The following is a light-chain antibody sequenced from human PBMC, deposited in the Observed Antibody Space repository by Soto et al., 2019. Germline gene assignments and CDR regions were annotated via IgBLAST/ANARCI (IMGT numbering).Light chain of an antibody. CDR3: CSYAGNYTHV. CDR1: SSDVGGYNY. Sequence: QSVLTQPASVSGSPGQSITISCTGTSSDVGGYNYVSWYQQHPGKAPKLMIYDVTNRPSGVSDRFSGSKSGNTASLTISGLQAEDEADYYCCSYAGNYTHVFGTGTKVTVL. V-gene: IGLV2-14*01. J-gene: IGLJ1*01. CDR2: DVT.